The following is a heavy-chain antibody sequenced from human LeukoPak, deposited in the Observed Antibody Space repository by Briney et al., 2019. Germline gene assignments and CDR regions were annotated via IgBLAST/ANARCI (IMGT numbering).Heavy chain of an antibody. V-gene: IGHV4-34*01. J-gene: IGHJ4*02. D-gene: IGHD5-24*01. CDR3: ARGGGYKDRLDY. CDR1: GGSFCGYY. CDR2: INHSGST. Sequence: SETLSLTCAVYGGSFCGYYWSWIRQPPGKGLEWIGEINHSGSTNYNPSLKSRVTISVDTSKNQFSLKLSSVTAADTAVYYCARGGGYKDRLDYWGQGTLVTVSS.